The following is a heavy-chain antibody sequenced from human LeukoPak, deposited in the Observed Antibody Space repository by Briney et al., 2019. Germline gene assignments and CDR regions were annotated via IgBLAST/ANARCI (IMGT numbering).Heavy chain of an antibody. CDR3: ARERRWLREMDYYYYYMDV. CDR1: GYTFTGYY. Sequence: ASEKVSCKASGYTFTGYYMHWVRQAPGQGLEWRGWINPNSGGTNYAQKFQGRVTMTRDTSISTAYMELSRLRSDDTAVYYCARERRWLREMDYYYYYMDVWGKGTTVTISS. V-gene: IGHV1-2*02. CDR2: INPNSGGT. J-gene: IGHJ6*03. D-gene: IGHD5-12*01.